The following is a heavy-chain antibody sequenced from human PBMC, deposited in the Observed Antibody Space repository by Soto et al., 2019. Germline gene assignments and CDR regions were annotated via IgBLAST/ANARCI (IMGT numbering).Heavy chain of an antibody. CDR2: ISGSGDTT. Sequence: PGGSLRLSCAASGFTFSSYAMSWVRQAPGKGLEWVSAISGSGDTTYYADSVKGRFTISRDSSKNTLYLQMNSLRAEDTAVYHCAKRDYYDSSGYYWYYFDNWGQGT. D-gene: IGHD3-22*01. J-gene: IGHJ4*02. CDR1: GFTFSSYA. CDR3: AKRDYYDSSGYYWYYFDN. V-gene: IGHV3-23*01.